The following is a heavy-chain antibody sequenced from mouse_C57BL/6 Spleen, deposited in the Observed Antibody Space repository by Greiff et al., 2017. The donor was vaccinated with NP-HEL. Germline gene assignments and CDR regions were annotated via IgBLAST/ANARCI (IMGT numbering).Heavy chain of an antibody. CDR1: GYTFTDYN. V-gene: IGHV1-22*01. Sequence: EVQLQQSGPELVKPGASVKMSCKASGYTFTDYNMHWVKQSHGKSLEWIGYINPNNGGTSYNQKFKGKATLTVNKSSSTAYMELRSLTSEDSAVYYCAREEAINYGNYRVYFDYWGQGTTLTVSS. D-gene: IGHD2-1*01. J-gene: IGHJ2*01. CDR2: INPNNGGT. CDR3: AREEAINYGNYRVYFDY.